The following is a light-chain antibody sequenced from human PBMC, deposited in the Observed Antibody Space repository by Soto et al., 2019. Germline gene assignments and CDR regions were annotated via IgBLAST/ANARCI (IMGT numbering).Light chain of an antibody. CDR2: DAS. J-gene: IGKJ2*01. V-gene: IGKV1-5*01. Sequence: DIPMTKAPSTLSASVGDRVTITCWASQSSSSWLAWYQQKPGKAPKLLIYDASSLESGVPSRFSGSGSGTEFTLTISSLQPDDFATYYCQQYNSYSYTLGQWTKLEIK. CDR1: QSSSSW. CDR3: QQYNSYSYT.